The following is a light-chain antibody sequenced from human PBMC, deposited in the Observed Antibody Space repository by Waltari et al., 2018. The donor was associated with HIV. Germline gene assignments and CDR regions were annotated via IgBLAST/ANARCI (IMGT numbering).Light chain of an antibody. J-gene: IGLJ2*01. CDR3: AAWDASLHVL. Sequence: QSVLTQPPSASGTLGQAVTISCFGSTSNIGSNTVNWYQHLPGAAPTLIIFRNHQRPSGVPDRFSGSQSGTSAFLTITGLLSGDEATYYCAAWDASLHVLFGGRTQLTVV. CDR1: TSNIGSNT. V-gene: IGLV1-44*01. CDR2: RNH.